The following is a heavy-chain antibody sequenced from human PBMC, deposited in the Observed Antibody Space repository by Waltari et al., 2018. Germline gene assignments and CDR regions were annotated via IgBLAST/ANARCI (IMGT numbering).Heavy chain of an antibody. CDR3: ARGDSLGGSGY. J-gene: IGHJ4*02. D-gene: IGHD2-21*02. V-gene: IGHV1-69*11. Sequence: QVQLVQSGAEVKKPGSSVKVSCKASGGTFSRYAISWVGQAPGQGLEWMGRIIPIAGTAPYAQKFQGRVTITAYESTSTAYMELSSLRSEDTAVYYCARGDSLGGSGYWGQGTLVTVSS. CDR2: IIPIAGTA. CDR1: GGTFSRYA.